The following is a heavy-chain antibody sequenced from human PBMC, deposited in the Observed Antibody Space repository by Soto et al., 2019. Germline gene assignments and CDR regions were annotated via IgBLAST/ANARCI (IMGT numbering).Heavy chain of an antibody. CDR3: ARGKGYPTEIYYYYYGMDV. Sequence: QVQLVESGGGVVQPGRSLRLSCAASGFTFSSYAMHWVRQAPGKGLEWVAVISYDGSNKYYADSVKGRFTISRDNSKNTLYLQMNSLRAEDTAVYYCARGKGYPTEIYYYYYGMDVWGQGTTVTVSS. J-gene: IGHJ6*02. CDR1: GFTFSSYA. V-gene: IGHV3-30-3*01. CDR2: ISYDGSNK. D-gene: IGHD5-12*01.